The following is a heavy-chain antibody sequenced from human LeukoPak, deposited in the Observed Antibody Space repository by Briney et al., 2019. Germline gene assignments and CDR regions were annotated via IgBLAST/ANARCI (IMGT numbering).Heavy chain of an antibody. CDR1: GGSISSYY. D-gene: IGHD4-17*01. V-gene: IGHV4-59*01. Sequence: SETLSLTCTVSGGSISSYYWSWIRQPPRKGLEWIGYIYYSGSTNYNPSLKSRVTISVDTSKNQFSLKLSSVTAADTAVYYCARMMTTVIHFDYWGQGTLVTVSS. CDR2: IYYSGST. CDR3: ARMMTTVIHFDY. J-gene: IGHJ4*02.